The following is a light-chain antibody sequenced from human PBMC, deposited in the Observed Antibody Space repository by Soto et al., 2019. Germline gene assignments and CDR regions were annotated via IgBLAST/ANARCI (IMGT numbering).Light chain of an antibody. CDR2: DDS. J-gene: IGLJ3*02. Sequence: SYKLAQPPSVSVAPGQTARITCGGNNIGNKNVHWYRQRPGQAPVLVVYDDSDRPSGIPERFSGSNSGNTATLTISRVEVGDEADYYCQVWHSDHRVFGGRTKVTVL. V-gene: IGLV3-21*02. CDR3: QVWHSDHRV. CDR1: NIGNKN.